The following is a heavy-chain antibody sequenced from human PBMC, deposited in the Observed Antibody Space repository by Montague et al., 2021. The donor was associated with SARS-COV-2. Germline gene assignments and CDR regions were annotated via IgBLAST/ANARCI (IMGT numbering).Heavy chain of an antibody. J-gene: IGHJ6*02. Sequence: SETLSLTCAVYGGSSSGYYWSWIRQPPGKGLEWIGEINHSGSTNYNPSLKSRVTISVDTSKNQFSLKLTSVTAADTAVYYCARGSGCSGGSWYSKGDPHYYDGMDVWGQGTTVTVSS. CDR2: INHSGST. D-gene: IGHD2-15*01. CDR1: GGSSSGYY. V-gene: IGHV4-34*01. CDR3: ARGSGCSGGSWYSKGDPHYYDGMDV.